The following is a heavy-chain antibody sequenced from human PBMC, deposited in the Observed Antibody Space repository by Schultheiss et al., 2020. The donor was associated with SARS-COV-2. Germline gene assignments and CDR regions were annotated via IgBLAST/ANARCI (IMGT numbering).Heavy chain of an antibody. V-gene: IGHV1-2*04. CDR2: VNPNSGGT. CDR3: ARDLGLAVAPRSDY. D-gene: IGHD6-19*01. CDR1: GYTFTGYY. J-gene: IGHJ4*02. Sequence: ASVKVSCKASGYTFTGYYMHWVRQAPGQGLEWMGWVNPNSGGTNYAQKFQGWVTMTRDTSISTAYMELSRLRSDDTAVYYCARDLGLAVAPRSDYWGQGTLVTVSS.